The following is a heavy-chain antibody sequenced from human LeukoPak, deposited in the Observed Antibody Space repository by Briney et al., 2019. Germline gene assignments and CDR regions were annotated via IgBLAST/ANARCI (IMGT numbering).Heavy chain of an antibody. J-gene: IGHJ6*03. D-gene: IGHD2-8*01. V-gene: IGHV1-69*06. CDR1: GGTFSSYA. Sequence: ASVKVSCKASGGTFSSYAISWVRQAPGQGLEWMGGIIPIFGTASYAQKFQGRVTFTADKSTSTVYMELRNVRSEDTAVYYCARDPVDCSNGECHWMYYMDVWGKGTTVTVSS. CDR2: IIPIFGTA. CDR3: ARDPVDCSNGECHWMYYMDV.